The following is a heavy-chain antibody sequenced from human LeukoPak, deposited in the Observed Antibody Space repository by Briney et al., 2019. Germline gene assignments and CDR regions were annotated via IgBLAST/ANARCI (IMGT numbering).Heavy chain of an antibody. V-gene: IGHV4-39*01. Sequence: SETLSLTCTVSGGSISSGSYYWGWIRQPPGKALEGIGSIYYSGSTYYNPSLKSRVTISVDTSKNHFSLKLNSVTAADTAVYSCARHGDYHYNSGYYYFDYWGQGTLVTVSS. CDR3: ARHGDYHYNSGYYYFDY. CDR2: IYYSGST. D-gene: IGHD3-22*01. CDR1: GGSISSGSYY. J-gene: IGHJ4*02.